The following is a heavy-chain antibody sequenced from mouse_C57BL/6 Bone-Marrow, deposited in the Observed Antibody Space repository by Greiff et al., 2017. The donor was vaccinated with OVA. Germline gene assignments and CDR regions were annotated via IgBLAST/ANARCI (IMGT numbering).Heavy chain of an antibody. V-gene: IGHV1-64*01. Sequence: QVQLQQPGAELVKPGASVKLSCKASGYTFTSYWMHWVKQRPGQGLEWIGIIHPNSGSTNYNEKFKSKATLTVDKSSSTAYMQLSSLTSEDSAVYYCARDGSSYWYLDVWGTGTTVTVSS. CDR1: GYTFTSYW. J-gene: IGHJ1*03. D-gene: IGHD1-1*01. CDR3: ARDGSSYWYLDV. CDR2: IHPNSGST.